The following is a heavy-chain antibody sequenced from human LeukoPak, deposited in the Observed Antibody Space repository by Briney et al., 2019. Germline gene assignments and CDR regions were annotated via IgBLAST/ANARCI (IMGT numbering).Heavy chain of an antibody. CDR2: IYYSGSA. D-gene: IGHD6-13*01. J-gene: IGHJ3*02. Sequence: SETLSLTCTVSGGSISSYYWSWIRQPPGKGLEWIGYIYYSGSANYNPSLKSRVTISVDTSKNQFSLMLSSVAAADTAVYYCARPAKPIYTSSLYDPFDIWGQGTMVTVSS. CDR3: ARPAKPIYTSSLYDPFDI. V-gene: IGHV4-59*12. CDR1: GGSISSYY.